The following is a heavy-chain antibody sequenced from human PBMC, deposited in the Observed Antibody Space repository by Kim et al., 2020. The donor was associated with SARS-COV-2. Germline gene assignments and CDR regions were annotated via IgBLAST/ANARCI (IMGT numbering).Heavy chain of an antibody. CDR1: GFTFSDYY. V-gene: IGHV3-11*06. D-gene: IGHD6-19*01. J-gene: IGHJ5*02. CDR2: ISSSSSYT. CDR3: ARAYSSGGELDP. Sequence: GGSLRLSCAASGFTFSDYYMSWIRQAPGKGLEWVSYISSSSSYTNYADSVKGRFTISRDNAKNSLYLQMNSLRAEDTAVYYCARAYSSGGELDPWGQGTLVTVSS.